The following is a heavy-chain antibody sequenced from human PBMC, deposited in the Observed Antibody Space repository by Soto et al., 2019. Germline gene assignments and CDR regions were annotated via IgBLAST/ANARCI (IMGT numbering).Heavy chain of an antibody. CDR1: GYTFTSYG. D-gene: IGHD6-19*01. J-gene: IGHJ4*02. CDR3: ARQPVVGTAFFDY. CDR2: ISAYNGTT. V-gene: IGHV1-18*01. Sequence: QVQLVQSGAEVKKPGASVKVSCKASGYTFTSYGISWVRQAPGQGLEWMGWISAYNGTTNYAQKLQGRVTMTTDPSAITAHMELRSLGSDAPAAYYGARQPVVGTAFFDYWGQGTLGTVSS.